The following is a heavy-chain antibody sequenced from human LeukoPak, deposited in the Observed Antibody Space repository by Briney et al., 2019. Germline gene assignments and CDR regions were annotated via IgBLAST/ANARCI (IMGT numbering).Heavy chain of an antibody. V-gene: IGHV3-23*01. CDR3: AKVDIVVVPAARGFDY. D-gene: IGHD2-2*01. CDR1: GFTFSTYS. Sequence: GSLRLSCAASGFTFSTYSMNWVRQAPGKGLEWVSAISGSGGSTYYADSVKGRFTISRDNSKNTLYLQMNSLRAEDTAIYYCAKVDIVVVPAARGFDYWGQGTLVTVSS. J-gene: IGHJ4*02. CDR2: ISGSGGST.